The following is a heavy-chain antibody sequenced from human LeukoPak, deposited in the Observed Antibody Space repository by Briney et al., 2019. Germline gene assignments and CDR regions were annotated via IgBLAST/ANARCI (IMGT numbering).Heavy chain of an antibody. D-gene: IGHD3-10*01. CDR3: ARGSDTLA. V-gene: IGHV3-48*01. CDR1: GFTFSSYS. Sequence: GGSLRLSCAASGFTFSSYSMNWVRQAPGKGLEWVATMTSSNTIYYADSVKGRFTISRDNAENTLYLQMNSLRVEDTAVYYCARGSDTLAWGQGILVTVSS. J-gene: IGHJ5*02. CDR2: MTSSNTI.